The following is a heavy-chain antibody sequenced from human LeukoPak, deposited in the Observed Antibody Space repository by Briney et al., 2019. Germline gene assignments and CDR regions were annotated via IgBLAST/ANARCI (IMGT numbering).Heavy chain of an antibody. Sequence: GGSLRLSCVASGFSLTTYGMLWVRQAPGKGLQWVAFMRSDGTSKYYGDSVEGRFTISRDNSKSTLYLLMNSLSAEDTGIYYCAKDRPIKGGFDHWGQGTPVTVSS. V-gene: IGHV3-30*02. CDR1: GFSLTTYG. CDR3: AKDRPIKGGFDH. J-gene: IGHJ5*02. CDR2: MRSDGTSK. D-gene: IGHD3-16*01.